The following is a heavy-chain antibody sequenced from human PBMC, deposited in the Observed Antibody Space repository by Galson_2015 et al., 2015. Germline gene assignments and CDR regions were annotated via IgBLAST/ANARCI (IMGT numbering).Heavy chain of an antibody. CDR1: GFTFSSYA. CDR3: ARDQISVPGAIYYYYGMDV. V-gene: IGHV3-30-3*01. D-gene: IGHD2-15*01. Sequence: SLRLSCAASGFTFSSYAMHWVRQAPGKGLEWVAVISYDGSNKYYADSVKGRFTISRDNSKNTLYLQMNSLRAEDTAVYYCARDQISVPGAIYYYYGMDVWGQGTTVTVSS. J-gene: IGHJ6*02. CDR2: ISYDGSNK.